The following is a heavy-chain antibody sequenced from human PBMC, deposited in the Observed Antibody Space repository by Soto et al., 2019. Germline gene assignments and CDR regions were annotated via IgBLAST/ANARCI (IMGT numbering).Heavy chain of an antibody. D-gene: IGHD5-12*01. Sequence: EVQLVESGGGLVQPGGSLRLSCAASGFTFSDHYMDWVRQAPGKGLEWVGRTRNKANSYTTEYAASVIGRFTISRDDSKNSLYLQMESLKTEDTAVYYCTRQRHVATMASYQLDAFDFWGQGTMVTVSS. CDR1: GFTFSDHY. CDR3: TRQRHVATMASYQLDAFDF. J-gene: IGHJ3*01. CDR2: TRNKANSYTT. V-gene: IGHV3-72*01.